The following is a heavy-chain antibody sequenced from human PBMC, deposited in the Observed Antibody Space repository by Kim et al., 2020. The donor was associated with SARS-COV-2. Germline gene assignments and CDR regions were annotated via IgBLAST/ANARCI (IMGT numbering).Heavy chain of an antibody. CDR3: AKDEEMATLHTFDY. CDR2: ISGSCGST. J-gene: IGHJ4*02. Sequence: GGSLRLSCAASGFTFSSYAMSWVRQAPGKGLESVSAISGSCGSTYYADSVKGRFTISRDNSKNTLYLQMNSLRAEDTAVYYCAKDEEMATLHTFDYWGQGTLVTVSS. V-gene: IGHV3-23*01. CDR1: GFTFSSYA. D-gene: IGHD5-12*01.